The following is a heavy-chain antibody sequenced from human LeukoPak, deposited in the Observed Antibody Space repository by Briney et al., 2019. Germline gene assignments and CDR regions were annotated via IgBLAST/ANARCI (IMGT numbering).Heavy chain of an antibody. Sequence: SETLSLTCTVSGGSISSYYWSWIRQPPGKGLEWLGYIYYSGSTNYNPSLKSRVTISVDTSKNQFSLKLSSVTAADTAVYYCAREWASYYYYGMDVWGQGTTVTVSS. CDR2: IYYSGST. CDR3: AREWASYYYYGMDV. CDR1: GGSISSYY. J-gene: IGHJ6*02. V-gene: IGHV4-59*01. D-gene: IGHD1-26*01.